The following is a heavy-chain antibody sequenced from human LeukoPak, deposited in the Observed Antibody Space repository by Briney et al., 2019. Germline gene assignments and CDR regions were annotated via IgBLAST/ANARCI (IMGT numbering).Heavy chain of an antibody. CDR2: IIPIFGTA. CDR1: GGTFSSYA. J-gene: IGHJ5*02. Sequence: VKVSCKASGGTFSSYAISWVRQAPGQGLEWMGGIIPIFGTANYAQKFQGRVTITTDESTSTAYMELSSLRSEDTAVYYCAREYSSWPVTTYLNWFGPWGQGTLVTVSS. D-gene: IGHD4-17*01. V-gene: IGHV1-69*05. CDR3: AREYSSWPVTTYLNWFGP.